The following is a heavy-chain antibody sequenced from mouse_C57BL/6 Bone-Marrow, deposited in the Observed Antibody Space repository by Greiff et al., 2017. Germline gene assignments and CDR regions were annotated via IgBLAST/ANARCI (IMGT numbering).Heavy chain of an antibody. V-gene: IGHV2-2*01. CDR1: GFSLTSYG. CDR2: IWSGGST. Sequence: QVQLQQSGPGLVQPSQSLSITCTVSGFSLTSYGVHWVRQSPGKGLEWMGVIWSGGSTDYNAAFISRLSISKDNSKSQVFFKMNSLQAGDTAIYYCAIITTVVAKDYYARDYWGQGTSVTVSS. J-gene: IGHJ4*01. CDR3: AIITTVVAKDYYARDY. D-gene: IGHD1-1*01.